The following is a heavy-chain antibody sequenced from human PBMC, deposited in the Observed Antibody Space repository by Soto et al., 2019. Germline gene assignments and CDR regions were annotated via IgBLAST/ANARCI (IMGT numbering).Heavy chain of an antibody. CDR3: ASGGGTFNHFQH. J-gene: IGHJ1*01. D-gene: IGHD1-1*01. CDR1: GYTFTSYN. V-gene: IGHV1-69*02. CDR2: IIPILGIA. Sequence: SVKVSCKASGYTFTSYNINWVRQATGQGLEWMGRIIPILGIANYAQKFQGRVTITADKSTSTAYMELSSLRSGDTAVYYCASGGGTFNHFQHWGQGTLVTVSS.